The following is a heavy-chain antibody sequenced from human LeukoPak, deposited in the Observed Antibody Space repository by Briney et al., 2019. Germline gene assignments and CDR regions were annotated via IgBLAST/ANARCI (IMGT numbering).Heavy chain of an antibody. J-gene: IGHJ4*02. V-gene: IGHV3-48*01. CDR1: GFTFSSYS. CDR2: ISSSSSTI. Sequence: PGGSLRLSCAASGFTFSSYSMNWVRQAPGKGLEWVSYISSSSSTIYYADSVKGRFTISRDNAKNSLYLQMNSLRAEDTAVYYCAREVNYYDSSGYVNWGQGTLVTVSS. D-gene: IGHD3-22*01. CDR3: AREVNYYDSSGYVN.